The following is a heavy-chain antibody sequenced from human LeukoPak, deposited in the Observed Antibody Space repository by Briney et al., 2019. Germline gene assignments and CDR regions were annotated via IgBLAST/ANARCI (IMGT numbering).Heavy chain of an antibody. V-gene: IGHV1-2*06. CDR1: GYTFTVYH. J-gene: IGHJ4*02. CDR2: INPNSGDT. D-gene: IGHD2-2*01. CDR3: ARDYCSSTSCLFDY. Sequence: ASVKVSCTASGYTFTVYHMHWVRRAPGQGLEWMGRINPNSGDTNYAQKFQGRVTMTRDTSISTAYMELSRLRSDDTAVYYCARDYCSSTSCLFDYWGQGALVTVSS.